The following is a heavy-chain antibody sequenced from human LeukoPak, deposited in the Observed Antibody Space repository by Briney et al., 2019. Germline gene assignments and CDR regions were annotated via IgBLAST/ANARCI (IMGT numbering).Heavy chain of an antibody. V-gene: IGHV4-30-4*01. D-gene: IGHD6-13*01. CDR3: ARGEGGSSWYSYYYYGMDV. Sequence: PSETLSLTCTVSGGSISSYYWSWIRQPPGKGLEWIGYIYYSGSTYYNPSLKSRVTISVDTSKNQFSLKLSSVTAADTAVYYCARGEGGSSWYSYYYYGMDVWGQGTTVTVSS. CDR1: GGSISSYY. J-gene: IGHJ6*02. CDR2: IYYSGST.